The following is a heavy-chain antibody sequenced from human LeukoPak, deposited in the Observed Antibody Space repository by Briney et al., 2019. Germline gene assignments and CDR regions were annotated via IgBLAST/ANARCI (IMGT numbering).Heavy chain of an antibody. D-gene: IGHD3-3*01. CDR2: ISAYSGST. CDR1: GYTFTTHG. CDR3: ARDSHRSTIFGVIIPLGFDY. J-gene: IGHJ4*02. Sequence: ASVKVSCKASGYTFTTHGISWVRQAPGQGLEWMGWISAYSGSTNYAQKFQGRVTMTTDTSTSTAYMELTSLRSDDTAVYYCARDSHRSTIFGVIIPLGFDYWGQGTLVTVSS. V-gene: IGHV1-18*01.